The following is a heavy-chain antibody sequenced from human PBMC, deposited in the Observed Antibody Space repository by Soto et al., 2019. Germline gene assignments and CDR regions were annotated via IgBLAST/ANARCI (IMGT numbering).Heavy chain of an antibody. CDR2: ISGSAGTT. CDR3: AKNGPAYADAFDS. Sequence: EVQLSQSGGGWVQPGGSLRLSYSASGFIFASYAMSWVRQAPGKGLEWVSVISGSAGTTDYAGSVTGRFTISRDNSKNTLYLHMNSLKGEDTAVYYCAKNGPAYADAFDSWGQGTMVTVSS. J-gene: IGHJ3*01. V-gene: IGHV3-23*01. CDR1: GFIFASYA. D-gene: IGHD2-8*01.